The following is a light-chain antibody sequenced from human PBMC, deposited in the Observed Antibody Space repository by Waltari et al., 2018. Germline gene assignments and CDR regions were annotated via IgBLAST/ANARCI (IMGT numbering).Light chain of an antibody. V-gene: IGLV4-69*01. CDR3: QTGGHGTWV. CDR1: SGHSTNI. Sequence: QLVLTQSPSASASLGASVKLTCTLNSGHSTNIIAWHQQQPEKGPRYLMKVNSDGNHSKGDEIPDRFSGSSSSSGAERYLTISRVQSEYEADYYCQTGGHGTWVFGGGTKLTVL. J-gene: IGLJ3*02. CDR2: VNSDGNH.